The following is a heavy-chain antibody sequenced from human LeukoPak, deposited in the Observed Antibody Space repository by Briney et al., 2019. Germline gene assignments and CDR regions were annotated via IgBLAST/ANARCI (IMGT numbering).Heavy chain of an antibody. Sequence: GRSLRLSCAASGFTFDDYAMFWVRQAPGKGLEWVSGISWDSRNIGYAASVKGRFTTSRDNGKNSLHLQMNSLRPDDTALYYCARGNRDTSGFYFYYGMDVWGPGSTVTVSS. CDR3: ARGNRDTSGFYFYYGMDV. J-gene: IGHJ6*02. D-gene: IGHD6-19*01. V-gene: IGHV3-9*01. CDR1: GFTFDDYA. CDR2: ISWDSRNI.